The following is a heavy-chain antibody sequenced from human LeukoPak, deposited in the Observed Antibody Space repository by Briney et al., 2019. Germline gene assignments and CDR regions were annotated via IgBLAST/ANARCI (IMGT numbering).Heavy chain of an antibody. V-gene: IGHV4-4*02. Sequence: PSGTLSLTCAVSGGSISSNNWWSWVRQPPGKGLEWIGEVYHSGSTSYNPSLLSRVTISVDKSKNQFSLEMRSVTAADTAVYYCARDATSMVRGLSPLYWGRGTLVTVSS. D-gene: IGHD3-10*01. J-gene: IGHJ4*02. CDR2: VYHSGST. CDR1: GGSISSNNW. CDR3: ARDATSMVRGLSPLY.